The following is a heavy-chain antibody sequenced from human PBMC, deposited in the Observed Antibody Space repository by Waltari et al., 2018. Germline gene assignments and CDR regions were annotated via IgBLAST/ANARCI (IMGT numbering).Heavy chain of an antibody. CDR1: GGTFSRYA. CDR3: ARDSAQGFRESYYFDY. CDR2: IIPIFGTA. J-gene: IGHJ4*02. V-gene: IGHV1-69*13. Sequence: QVQLVQSGAEGNKPGSSVKVSYKASGGTFSRYAISGVLQAPGQGLEWMGGIIPIFGTANYAQKFQGRVTITADESTSTAYMELSSLRSEDTAVYYCARDSAQGFRESYYFDYWGQGTLVTVSS. D-gene: IGHD3-10*01.